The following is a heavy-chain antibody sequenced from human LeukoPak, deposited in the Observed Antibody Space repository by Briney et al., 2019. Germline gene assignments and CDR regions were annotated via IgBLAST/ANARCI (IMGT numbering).Heavy chain of an antibody. D-gene: IGHD4-17*01. Sequence: SETLSLTCAVYGGSFSGYYWSWIRQPPGKGLEWIGEINHSGSTNYNPSLKSRVTMSVDTSKNQFSLKLSSVTAADTAVYYCARDVTTVTTAHIKRFDPWGQGTLVTVSS. J-gene: IGHJ5*02. V-gene: IGHV4-34*01. CDR2: INHSGST. CDR3: ARDVTTVTTAHIKRFDP. CDR1: GGSFSGYY.